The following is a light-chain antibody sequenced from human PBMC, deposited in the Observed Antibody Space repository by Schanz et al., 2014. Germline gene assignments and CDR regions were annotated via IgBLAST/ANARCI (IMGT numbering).Light chain of an antibody. Sequence: EIALTQSPGTLSLSPGARATLSCRASQSVSDAYLVWYPQKPGQAPRLLMYGASTRATGIPARFSGSGSGTEFTLTISSLQSEDFAVYYCQQYNKWPLYTFGQGTKLEIK. V-gene: IGKV3-15*01. CDR2: GAS. CDR3: QQYNKWPLYT. J-gene: IGKJ2*01. CDR1: QSVSDAY.